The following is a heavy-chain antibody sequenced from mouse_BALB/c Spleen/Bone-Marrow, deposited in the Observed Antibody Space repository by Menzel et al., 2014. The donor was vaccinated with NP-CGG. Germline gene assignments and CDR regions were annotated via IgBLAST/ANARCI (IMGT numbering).Heavy chain of an antibody. D-gene: IGHD2-4*01. V-gene: IGHV14-3*02. J-gene: IGHJ2*01. CDR3: ARFPYDYGGGDY. Sequence: VQLQQSGAELVKPGASVKLSCTASGFNIKDTSLHWVPQRPSPGLEWIFLIDPANGNTKSDPKFQGKATITADTSSNTAYLQRSSRTSEDTAGYYCARFPYDYGGGDYWGQGTTLTGSS. CDR2: IDPANGNT. CDR1: GFNIKDTS.